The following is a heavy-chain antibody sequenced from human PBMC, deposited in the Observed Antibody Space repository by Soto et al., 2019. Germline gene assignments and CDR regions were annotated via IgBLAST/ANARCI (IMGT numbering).Heavy chain of an antibody. V-gene: IGHV3-48*02. CDR1: GFTFSSYS. D-gene: IGHD3-9*01. Sequence: GGSLRLSCAASGFTFSSYSMNWVRQAPGKGLEWVSYISSSSSTIYYADSVKGRFTISRDNAKNSLYLQMNSLRDEDTAVYYCARALLHVSYCDILTEPYYFDYWGQGTLVTVSS. CDR3: ARALLHVSYCDILTEPYYFDY. J-gene: IGHJ4*02. CDR2: ISSSSSTI.